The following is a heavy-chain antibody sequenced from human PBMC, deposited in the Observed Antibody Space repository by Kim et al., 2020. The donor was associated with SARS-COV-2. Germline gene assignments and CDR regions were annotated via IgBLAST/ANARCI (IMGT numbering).Heavy chain of an antibody. CDR3: ARGFDMDV. CDR1: GFSFSSYE. V-gene: IGHV3-48*03. CDR2: IRGSGDTI. Sequence: GGSLRLSCATSGFSFSSYEMNWVRQAPGKGLEWVSYIRGSGDTIFYADSVKGRFTISRDNAENSLYLQMNSLRAEDTAVYYCARGFDMDVWGKGTTVTVSS. J-gene: IGHJ6*04.